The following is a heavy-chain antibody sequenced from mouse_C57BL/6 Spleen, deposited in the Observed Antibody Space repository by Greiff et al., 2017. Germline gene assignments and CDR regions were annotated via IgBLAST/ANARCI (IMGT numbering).Heavy chain of an antibody. CDR2: IRNKANGYTT. D-gene: IGHD2-1*01. J-gene: IGHJ4*01. Sequence: EVKLVESGGGLVQPGGSLSLSCAASGFTFTDYYMSWVRQPPGKALEWLGFIRNKANGYTTEYSASVKGRFTISRDNSQSILYLQMNALRAEDSATYYCARYGYGNYFYDYAMDYWGQGTSVTVSS. CDR1: GFTFTDYY. CDR3: ARYGYGNYFYDYAMDY. V-gene: IGHV7-3*01.